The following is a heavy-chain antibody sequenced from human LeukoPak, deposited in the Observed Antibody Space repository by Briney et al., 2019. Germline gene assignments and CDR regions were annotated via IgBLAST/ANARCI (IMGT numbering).Heavy chain of an antibody. CDR2: ISYDGSNK. V-gene: IGHV3-30-3*01. CDR1: GFTFSSYA. D-gene: IGHD2-8*01. Sequence: PGGSLRLSCAASGFTFSSYAMHWVRQAPGKGLEWVAVISYDGSNKYYADSVKGRFTISRDNAKNSLYLQMNSLRAEDTAVYYCARAQGYCTNGVCYTNYWGQGTLVTVSS. CDR3: ARAQGYCTNGVCYTNY. J-gene: IGHJ4*02.